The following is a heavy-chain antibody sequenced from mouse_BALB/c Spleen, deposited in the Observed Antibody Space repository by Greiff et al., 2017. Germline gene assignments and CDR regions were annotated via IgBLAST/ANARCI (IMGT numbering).Heavy chain of an antibody. D-gene: IGHD2-4*01. J-gene: IGHJ3*01. CDR3: ARHLSRITGD. Sequence: DVMLVESGGGLVKPGGSLKLSCAASGFAFSSYDMSWVRQTPEKRLEWVAYISSGGGSTYYPDTVKGRFTISRDNAKNTLYLQMSSLKSEDTAMYYCARHLSRITGDWGQGTLVTVSA. CDR1: GFAFSSYD. V-gene: IGHV5-12-1*01. CDR2: ISSGGGST.